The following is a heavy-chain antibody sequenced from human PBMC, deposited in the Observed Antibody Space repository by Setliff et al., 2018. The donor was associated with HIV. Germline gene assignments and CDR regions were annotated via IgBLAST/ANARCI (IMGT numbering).Heavy chain of an antibody. D-gene: IGHD1-1*01. Sequence: PGESLKISCVASGFSISPYTLTWVRQVPGEGLEWVSSISANSIYMYYADSVKGRFTVARDNAKNSLYLQMNSLRAEDKGVYYCTSQVHNTFNIWGQGTMVTVSS. V-gene: IGHV3-21*01. J-gene: IGHJ3*02. CDR3: TSQVHNTFNI. CDR1: GFSISPYT. CDR2: ISANSIYM.